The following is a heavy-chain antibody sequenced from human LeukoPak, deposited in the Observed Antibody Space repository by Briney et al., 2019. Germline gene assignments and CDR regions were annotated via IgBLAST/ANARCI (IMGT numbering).Heavy chain of an antibody. J-gene: IGHJ5*01. Sequence: GGSLRLSCAASGFTFSSYGMHWVRQAPGKGLEWVAFIRYDGSNKYYADSVKGRFTISRDNSKNTLYLQMNSLRAEDTAVYYCAKDPPYYDFWSGHDSWGQGTLVTVSS. CDR1: GFTFSSYG. V-gene: IGHV3-30*02. CDR3: AKDPPYYDFWSGHDS. D-gene: IGHD3-3*01. CDR2: IRYDGSNK.